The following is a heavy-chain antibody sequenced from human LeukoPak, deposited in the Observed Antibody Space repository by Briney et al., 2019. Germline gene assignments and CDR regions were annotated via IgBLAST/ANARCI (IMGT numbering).Heavy chain of an antibody. V-gene: IGHV3-9*01. CDR2: ISWNSGSI. D-gene: IGHD6-13*01. CDR3: AKDMLPYSSSWYVFWFDP. CDR1: GFTFDDYA. J-gene: IGHJ5*02. Sequence: GGSLRLSCAASGFTFDDYAMHWVRQAPGKGLEWVSGISWNSGSIGYADSVKGRFTISRDNAKNSLYLQMNSLRAEDTALYYCAKDMLPYSSSWYVFWFDPWGQGTLVTVSS.